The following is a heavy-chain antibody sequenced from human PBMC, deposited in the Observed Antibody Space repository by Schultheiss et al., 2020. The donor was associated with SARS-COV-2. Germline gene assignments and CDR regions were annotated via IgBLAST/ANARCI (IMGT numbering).Heavy chain of an antibody. CDR1: GFTFSGSA. J-gene: IGHJ4*02. Sequence: GGSLRLSCAASGFTFSGSAMHWVRQASGKGLEWVGRIRSKANSYATAYAASVKGRFTISREDTKNSLYLQMNSRKTEDTAVYYCAREGDFGYYFDYWGQGTLVTVSS. CDR3: AREGDFGYYFDY. D-gene: IGHD4-17*01. V-gene: IGHV3-73*01. CDR2: IRSKANSYAT.